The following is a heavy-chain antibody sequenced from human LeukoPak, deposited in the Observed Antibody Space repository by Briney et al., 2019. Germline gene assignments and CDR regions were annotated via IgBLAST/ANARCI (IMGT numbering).Heavy chain of an antibody. V-gene: IGHV1-2*02. CDR1: GYTFTGYY. CDR3: VCPESGYSYGYGY. CDR2: INTNSGGT. J-gene: IGHJ4*02. D-gene: IGHD5-18*01. Sequence: ASVKVSCKASGYTFTGYYMHWVRQAPGQGLEWMGWINTNSGGTKYAQKFQGRVTMTRDTSISTAYMETSRLRSDDTAVYYCVCPESGYSYGYGYWGQGTLVTVSS.